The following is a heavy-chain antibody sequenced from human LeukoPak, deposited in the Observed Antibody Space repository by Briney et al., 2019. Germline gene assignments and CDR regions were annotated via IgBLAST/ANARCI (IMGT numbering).Heavy chain of an antibody. J-gene: IGHJ4*02. Sequence: GASVKDSCKASGYTFTGYYMHWVGQAPGQGLEWMGRINPNSGGTNYAQKFQGRVTMTRDTSISTAYMELSRLRSDDTAVYYCARGRHYGSGSYLLDYWGQGTLVTVSS. D-gene: IGHD3-10*01. CDR2: INPNSGGT. CDR3: ARGRHYGSGSYLLDY. CDR1: GYTFTGYY. V-gene: IGHV1-2*06.